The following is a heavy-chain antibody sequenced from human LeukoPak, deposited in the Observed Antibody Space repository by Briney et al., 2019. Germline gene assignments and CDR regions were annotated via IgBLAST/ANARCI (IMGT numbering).Heavy chain of an antibody. J-gene: IGHJ4*02. D-gene: IGHD6-13*01. V-gene: IGHV3-21*01. Sequence: GGSLRLSCAASRFTFSSYNMNWVREAPGEGLGWGSSISSSGNYIYYADSVKGRFTISRDNAKNSLYLQMNSLRAEDTAVYYCARDSIQQQLVLEDRGYPYYFEHWGQGTLVTVSS. CDR2: ISSSGNYI. CDR3: ARDSIQQQLVLEDRGYPYYFEH. CDR1: RFTFSSYN.